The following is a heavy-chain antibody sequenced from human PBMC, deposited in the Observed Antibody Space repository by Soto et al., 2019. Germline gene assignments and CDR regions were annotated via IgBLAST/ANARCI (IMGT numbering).Heavy chain of an antibody. Sequence: GALRLSCAASGFTFSSYAMSWVREARGKGLEWVSAISGSGGSTYYADSVKGRFTISRDNSKNTLYLQMNSLRAEDTAVYYCAKVYYDFWSGYPYYLDYWGQGTLVTVSS. CDR3: AKVYYDFWSGYPYYLDY. V-gene: IGHV3-23*01. D-gene: IGHD3-3*01. CDR1: GFTFSSYA. CDR2: ISGSGGST. J-gene: IGHJ4*02.